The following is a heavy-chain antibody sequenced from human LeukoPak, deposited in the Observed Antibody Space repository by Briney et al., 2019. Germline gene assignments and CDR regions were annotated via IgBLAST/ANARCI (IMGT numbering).Heavy chain of an antibody. Sequence: SETLSLTCTVSGASISSSNYYWGWIRQPPGKGLEWIGYIYYSGSTNYNPSLKSRVTISVDTSKNQFSLKLSSVTAADTAVYYCARGKEWLDDAFDYWGQGTLVTVSS. D-gene: IGHD6-19*01. CDR1: GASISSSNYY. CDR3: ARGKEWLDDAFDY. V-gene: IGHV4-61*05. J-gene: IGHJ4*02. CDR2: IYYSGST.